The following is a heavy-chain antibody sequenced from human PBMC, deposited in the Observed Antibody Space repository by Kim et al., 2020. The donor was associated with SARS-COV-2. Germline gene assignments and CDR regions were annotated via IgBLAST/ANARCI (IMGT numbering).Heavy chain of an antibody. CDR2: NQ. V-gene: IGHV1-3*01. CDR3: AREGHEGGYLT. D-gene: IGHD3-22*01. Sequence: NQQYSQSSQGSRTITRDTSASTAYMELNSLRSEDTAVYYCAREGHEGGYLTWGQGTMVTVSS. J-gene: IGHJ3*01.